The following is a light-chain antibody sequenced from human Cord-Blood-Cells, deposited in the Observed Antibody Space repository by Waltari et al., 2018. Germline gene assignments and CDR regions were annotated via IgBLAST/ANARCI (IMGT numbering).Light chain of an antibody. Sequence: QSALTQPPSASGSPGQSVTISCTGTSSDVGGLNYAPWYQQHPGKAPKLMIYEVSKRPSGVPDRFSGAKSGNTASLTVSGLQAEDEADYYCSSYAGSNNYVFGTGTKVTVL. CDR1: SSDVGGLNY. CDR3: SSYAGSNNYV. V-gene: IGLV2-8*01. CDR2: EVS. J-gene: IGLJ1*01.